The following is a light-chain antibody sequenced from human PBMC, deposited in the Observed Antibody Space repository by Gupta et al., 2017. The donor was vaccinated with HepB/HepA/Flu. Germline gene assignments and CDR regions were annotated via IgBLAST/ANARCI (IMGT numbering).Light chain of an antibody. CDR1: QSIRDN. J-gene: IGKJ4*01. V-gene: IGKV3-15*01. Sequence: EIVMTQSPATLSVSPGERVTLSCRASQSIRDNLAWYQQKPGQAPRLLIYGASTRDTGIPPRFIGSGYGTEFTLTISSRQSEDFAFYYCQQDKNWPPLTFGRGTKVDIK. CDR2: GAS. CDR3: QQDKNWPPLT.